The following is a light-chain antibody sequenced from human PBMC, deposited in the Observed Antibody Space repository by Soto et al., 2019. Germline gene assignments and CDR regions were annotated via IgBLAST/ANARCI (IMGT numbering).Light chain of an antibody. J-gene: IGKJ1*01. CDR3: QQYYSSPGT. CDR2: DAS. V-gene: IGKV3-20*01. CDR1: QSVSNNY. Sequence: EIVLTQSPGTLSLSPGERATLSCRAIQSVSNNYLACCQQKPCQAPRVLIYDASTRATGIPDRFNGSGSGTDFTLTISRLEPEDFAVDYCQQYYSSPGTFGQGTKVDIK.